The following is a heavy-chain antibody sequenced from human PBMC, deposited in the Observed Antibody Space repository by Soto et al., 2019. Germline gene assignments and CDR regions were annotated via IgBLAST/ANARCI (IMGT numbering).Heavy chain of an antibody. J-gene: IGHJ6*02. Sequence: QVQLVQSGAEVKKPGSSVKVSCKASGGTFSSYAISWVRQAPGQGLEWMGGIIPIFGTANYAQKFQGRVTITADESTSTAYTELSSLRSEDTAVYYCARDYDFWSGLGVDVWGQGTTVTVSS. CDR3: ARDYDFWSGLGVDV. V-gene: IGHV1-69*12. D-gene: IGHD3-3*01. CDR1: GGTFSSYA. CDR2: IIPIFGTA.